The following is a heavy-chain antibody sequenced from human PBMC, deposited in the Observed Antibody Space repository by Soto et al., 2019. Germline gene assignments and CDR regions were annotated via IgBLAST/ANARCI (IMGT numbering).Heavy chain of an antibody. D-gene: IGHD3-9*01. Sequence: GGSLRLSCAASGFTFSSYGMHWVRQAPGKGLEWVAVISYDGSNKYYADSVKGRFTISRDNSKNTLYLQMNSLRAEDTAVYYCAKDQSDILTGSWAVGPFFDYWGQGTLVTVSS. J-gene: IGHJ4*02. CDR1: GFTFSSYG. CDR2: ISYDGSNK. V-gene: IGHV3-30*18. CDR3: AKDQSDILTGSWAVGPFFDY.